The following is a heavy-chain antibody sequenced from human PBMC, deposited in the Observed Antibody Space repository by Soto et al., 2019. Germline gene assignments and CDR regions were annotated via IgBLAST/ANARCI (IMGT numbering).Heavy chain of an antibody. CDR1: GYSFTSYW. CDR3: ARLARYCSGGSCQPYYGMDV. J-gene: IGHJ6*02. Sequence: PGESLKISCKGSGYSFTSYWISWVRQMPGKGLEWMGRIDPSDSYTNYSPSFQGHATISADKSISTAYLQWSSLKASDTAMYYCARLARYCSGGSCQPYYGMDVWGQGTTVTVSS. V-gene: IGHV5-10-1*01. CDR2: IDPSDSYT. D-gene: IGHD2-15*01.